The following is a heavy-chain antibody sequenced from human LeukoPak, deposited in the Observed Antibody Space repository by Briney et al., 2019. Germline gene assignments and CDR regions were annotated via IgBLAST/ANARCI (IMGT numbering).Heavy chain of an antibody. V-gene: IGHV6-1*01. CDR2: TYYRSRWLY. J-gene: IGHJ4*02. Sequence: SQTLALTCAFSGDSVSIDSATWNWIRQSPSRGLEWLGRTYYRSRWLYDYSVSVEGRLTIDPQTSTNQFSLQLKSLTPEDTAVYYCARDRVKGSSTLLDHWGQGSVVTVSS. CDR3: ARDRVKGSSTLLDH. CDR1: GDSVSIDSAT. D-gene: IGHD6-6*01.